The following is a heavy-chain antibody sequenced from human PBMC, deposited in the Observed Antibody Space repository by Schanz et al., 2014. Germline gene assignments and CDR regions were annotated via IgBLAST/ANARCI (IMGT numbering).Heavy chain of an antibody. Sequence: EVHLLDSGGGLVQPGGSLRLSCAASGFTFSSYAMSWVRQAPGKGLEWVSSISSGGNPYYANSVKGRFGISRDSSKNTLYLQMNSLRPEDTAVYYCARKMKLGVYGGKGHDSLDIWGQGTMVTVSS. D-gene: IGHD4-17*01. J-gene: IGHJ3*02. CDR1: GFTFSSYA. V-gene: IGHV3-23*01. CDR3: ARKMKLGVYGGKGHDSLDI. CDR2: ISSGGNP.